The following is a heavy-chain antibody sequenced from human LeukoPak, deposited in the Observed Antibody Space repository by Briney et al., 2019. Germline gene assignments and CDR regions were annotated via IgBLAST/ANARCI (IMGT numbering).Heavy chain of an antibody. J-gene: IGHJ3*02. CDR2: IIPIFGTA. V-gene: IGHV1-69*05. CDR1: GGTFSSYA. D-gene: IGHD1-26*01. CDR3: ASYYPGIVGAHTLWAAFDI. Sequence: ASVKVSCKASGGTFSSYAISWVRQAPGQGLEWMGGIIPIFGTANYAQKFQGRVTITTDESTSTAYMELSSLRSEDTAVYYCASYYPGIVGAHTLWAAFDIWGQGTMVTVSS.